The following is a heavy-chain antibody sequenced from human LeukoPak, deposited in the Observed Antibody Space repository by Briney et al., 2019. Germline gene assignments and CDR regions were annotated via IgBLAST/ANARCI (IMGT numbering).Heavy chain of an antibody. D-gene: IGHD3-10*01. CDR3: ARDLIVYGSGSYFDY. CDR1: GYTFTTYS. J-gene: IGHJ4*02. CDR2: INVGNGNT. Sequence: ASVKVSCKTSGYTFTTYSIHWVRQAPGQGLEWMAWINVGNGNTKYSQNFQGRLTITTDTSASTAYMELSSLRSEDTALYFCARDLIVYGSGSYFDYWGQGTLVTVSS. V-gene: IGHV1-3*01.